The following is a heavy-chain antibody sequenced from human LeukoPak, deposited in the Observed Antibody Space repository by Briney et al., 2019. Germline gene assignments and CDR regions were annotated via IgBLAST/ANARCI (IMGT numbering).Heavy chain of an antibody. Sequence: SETLSLTCTVSGGSISNSSYYWGWIRQPPGKGLEWIGSIYYSGSTYYNPSLKSRVTISVDTSKNQFSLKLSSVTAADTAVYYCARQKEGDIYYGPAGIFDYWGQGTLVTVSS. CDR1: GGSISNSSYY. J-gene: IGHJ4*02. V-gene: IGHV4-39*01. CDR3: ARQKEGDIYYGPAGIFDY. D-gene: IGHD3-22*01. CDR2: IYYSGST.